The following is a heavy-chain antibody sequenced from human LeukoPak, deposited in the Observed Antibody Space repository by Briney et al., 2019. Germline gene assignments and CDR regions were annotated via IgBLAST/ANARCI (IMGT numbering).Heavy chain of an antibody. CDR1: GGSISSYY. J-gene: IGHJ4*02. Sequence: SETLSLTCTVSGGSISSYYWSWIRQPPGKGLEWIGYIYYSGSTNYNPSLKSRVTISVDTSKNQFSLKLSSVTAADTAVYYCARTYSPQAFFDYWGQGTLVTVSS. CDR2: IYYSGST. CDR3: ARTYSPQAFFDY. V-gene: IGHV4-59*08. D-gene: IGHD6-13*01.